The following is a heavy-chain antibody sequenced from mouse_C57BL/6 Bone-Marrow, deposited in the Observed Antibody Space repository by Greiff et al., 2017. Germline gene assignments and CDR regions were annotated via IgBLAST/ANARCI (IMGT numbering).Heavy chain of an antibody. CDR1: GYTFTDYY. CDR2: INPNNGGT. CDR3: ASPPLPYYYGSSYDYFDY. Sequence: VHVKQSGPELVKPGASVKISCKASGYTFTDYYMNWVKQSHGKSLEWIGDINPNNGGTSYNQKFKGKATLTVDKSSSTAYMELRSLTSEDSAVYYCASPPLPYYYGSSYDYFDYWGQGTTLTVSS. J-gene: IGHJ2*01. D-gene: IGHD1-1*01. V-gene: IGHV1-26*01.